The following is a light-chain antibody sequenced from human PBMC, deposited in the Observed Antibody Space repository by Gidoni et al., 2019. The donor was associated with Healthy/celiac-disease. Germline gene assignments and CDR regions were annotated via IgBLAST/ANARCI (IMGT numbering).Light chain of an antibody. Sequence: IVMTQSPATLSVSPGERATLSCRASQSVSSNLAWYQQKPGQAPRILIYGASTRDTGITARFSGSGSGKEFTRTISRLKSEDFAVYYCKQYNNWPSYTFGQGTKLEIK. J-gene: IGKJ2*01. CDR2: GAS. CDR1: QSVSSN. V-gene: IGKV3-15*01. CDR3: KQYNNWPSYT.